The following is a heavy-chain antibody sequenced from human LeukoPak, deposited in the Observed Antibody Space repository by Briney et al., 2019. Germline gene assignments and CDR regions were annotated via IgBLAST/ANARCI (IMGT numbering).Heavy chain of an antibody. CDR2: INPGDSDT. D-gene: IGHD1-26*01. J-gene: IGHJ3*02. CDR1: GYSFTTYW. CDR3: ASPRVGATAFNI. Sequence: GESLKISCKGSGYSFTTYWIGWVRQMPGKGLEYMGIINPGDSDTRYSPSFQGQVTISVDKSISTAYLQWSSLKASDTAMYYCASPRVGATAFNIWGQGTLVTVSS. V-gene: IGHV5-51*01.